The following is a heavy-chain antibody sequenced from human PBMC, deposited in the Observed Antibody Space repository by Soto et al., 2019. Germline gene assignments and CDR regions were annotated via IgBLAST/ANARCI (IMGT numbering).Heavy chain of an antibody. V-gene: IGHV4-59*01. Sequence: SETLSLTCTVSGGSISSYYWSWIRQPPGKGLEWIGYIYYSGSTNYNPSLKSRVTISVDTSKNQFSLKLSSVTAADTAVYYCARLRSRITIFGVAHFDPWGQGTLVTVSS. CDR1: GGSISSYY. CDR2: IYYSGST. J-gene: IGHJ5*02. CDR3: ARLRSRITIFGVAHFDP. D-gene: IGHD3-3*01.